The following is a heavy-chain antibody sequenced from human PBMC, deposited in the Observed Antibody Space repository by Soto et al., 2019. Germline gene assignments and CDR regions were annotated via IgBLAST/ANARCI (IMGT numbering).Heavy chain of an antibody. D-gene: IGHD1-1*01. CDR3: ARGRYGDY. CDR1: GYAFTTYG. CDR2: ISAHNGNT. V-gene: IGHV1-18*01. J-gene: IGHJ4*02. Sequence: QVHLVQSGAEVKKPGASVKVSCKGSGYAFTTYGITWVRQAPGQGLEWMGWISAHNGNTNYAQTLQGRVTVTIDTSTSTVYMELGPLGSDDTAVYYCARGRYGDYWGQGALVTVS.